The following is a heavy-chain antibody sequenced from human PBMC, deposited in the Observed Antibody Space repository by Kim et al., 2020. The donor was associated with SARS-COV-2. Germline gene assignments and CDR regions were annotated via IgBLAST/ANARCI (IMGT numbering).Heavy chain of an antibody. CDR3: ARVPPNYYDSSGYYRGAFDI. CDR2: IIPIFGTA. D-gene: IGHD3-22*01. V-gene: IGHV1-69*13. Sequence: SVKVSCKASGGTFSSYAISWVRQAPGQGLEWMGGIIPIFGTANYAQKFQGRVTITADESTSTAYMELSSLRSEDTAVYYCARVPPNYYDSSGYYRGAFDIWGQGTMVTVSS. CDR1: GGTFSSYA. J-gene: IGHJ3*02.